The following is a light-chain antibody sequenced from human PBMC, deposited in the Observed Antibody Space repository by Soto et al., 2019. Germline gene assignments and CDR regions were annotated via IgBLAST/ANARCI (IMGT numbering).Light chain of an antibody. CDR2: KAS. V-gene: IGKV1-5*03. J-gene: IGKJ4*01. Sequence: DIQMTQSPSTLSASVGDRVTITCRASQSLDNWLAWYQQKPGTAPKLLIYKASKLDSGVPSRFSGSGSGTQFRLTISSLLPDDFATYYCQQYKSYSVTFGGGTKVEIK. CDR1: QSLDNW. CDR3: QQYKSYSVT.